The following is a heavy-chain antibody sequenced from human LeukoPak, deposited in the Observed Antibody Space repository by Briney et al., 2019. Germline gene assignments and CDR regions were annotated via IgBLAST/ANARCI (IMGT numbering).Heavy chain of an antibody. J-gene: IGHJ4*02. CDR1: GGSISSSSYY. CDR3: ASGRQVGFDY. V-gene: IGHV4-39*07. Sequence: SETLSLTCTVSGGSISSSSYYWGWIRQPPGKGLEWIGSIYYSGSTNYNPSLKSRVTISVDTSKNQFSLKLSSVTAADTAVYYCASGRQVGFDYWGQGTLVTVSS. CDR2: IYYSGST.